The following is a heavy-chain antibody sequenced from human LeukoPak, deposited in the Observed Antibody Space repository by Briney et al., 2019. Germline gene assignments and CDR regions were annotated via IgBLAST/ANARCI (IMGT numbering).Heavy chain of an antibody. CDR3: ARLVKHTGSWLPDY. D-gene: IGHD6-13*01. J-gene: IGHJ4*02. Sequence: PSQTLSLTRTVSGGSISSGGYYWSWIRQHPGKGLEWIGYIYYSGSTYYNPSLKSRVTISVDTSKNQFSLKLSSVTAADTAVYYCARLVKHTGSWLPDYWGQGTLVTVSS. V-gene: IGHV4-31*03. CDR1: GGSISSGGYY. CDR2: IYYSGST.